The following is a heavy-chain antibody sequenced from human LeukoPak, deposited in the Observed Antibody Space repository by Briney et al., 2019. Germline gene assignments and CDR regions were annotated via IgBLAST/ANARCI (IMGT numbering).Heavy chain of an antibody. V-gene: IGHV3-21*01. CDR1: GFTFSSYS. D-gene: IGHD5-12*01. J-gene: IGHJ4*02. CDR2: ISSSSSYI. CDR3: ARDGSGYANFDY. Sequence: GGSLRLSCAASGFTFSSYSMNWVRQAPGKGLEWVSSISSSSSYIYYADSVKGRFTISRDNAKNSLYLQMNSLRAEDTAVYYCARDGSGYANFDYWGQGTLVTASS.